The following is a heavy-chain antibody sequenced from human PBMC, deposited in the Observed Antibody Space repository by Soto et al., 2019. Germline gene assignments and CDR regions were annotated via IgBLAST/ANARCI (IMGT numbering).Heavy chain of an antibody. CDR3: ARAQNLEMATP. Sequence: ASVKVSCKASGYTFTHRYLHWVRQAPGQRLEWMGWITPFNGNTNYAQKFQGRVTITRDTSASTAYMELSSLRSEDTAVYYCARAQNLEMATPWGQGTLVTVSS. CDR2: ITPFNGNT. V-gene: IGHV1-45*02. CDR1: GYTFTHRY. D-gene: IGHD5-12*01. J-gene: IGHJ4*02.